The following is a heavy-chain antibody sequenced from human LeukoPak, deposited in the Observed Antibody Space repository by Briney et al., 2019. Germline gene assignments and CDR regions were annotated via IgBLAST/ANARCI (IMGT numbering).Heavy chain of an antibody. CDR1: GYTFTNHG. CDR3: ARDRRLVVPGSMTYYYYGMDV. D-gene: IGHD2-2*01. CDR2: ISGYNGNT. J-gene: IGHJ6*02. Sequence: GASVKVSCKASGYTFTNHGISWVRQAPGQGLEWMGWISGYNGNTNYAQNLQGRVTMTTDTSTSTAYMELRSLRSDDTAVYYCARDRRLVVPGSMTYYYYGMDVWGQGTTVTVSS. V-gene: IGHV1-18*01.